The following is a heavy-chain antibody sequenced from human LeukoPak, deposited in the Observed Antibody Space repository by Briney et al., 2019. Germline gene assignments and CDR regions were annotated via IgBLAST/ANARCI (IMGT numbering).Heavy chain of an antibody. J-gene: IGHJ3*02. CDR1: GGSFSGYY. V-gene: IGHV4-34*01. Sequence: KPSETLSLTCAVYGGSFSGYYWSWIRQPPGKGLEWIGEINHSGSTNYNPSLKSRVTISVDTSKNQFSLKLSSVTAADTAVYYCARGPNLTGYAFDIWGQGTMVIVSS. CDR3: ARGPNLTGYAFDI. CDR2: INHSGST. D-gene: IGHD3-9*01.